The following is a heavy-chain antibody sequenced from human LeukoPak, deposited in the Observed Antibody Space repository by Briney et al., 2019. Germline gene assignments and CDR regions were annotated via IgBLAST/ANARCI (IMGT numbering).Heavy chain of an antibody. CDR1: GFTFSSYA. Sequence: GGSLRLSCAASGFTFSSYAMSWVRQAPGKGLEWVSAISGSGGSTYYADSVKGRFTISRDNSKNTLYLQMNSLRAEDTAVYYCAKVTTPMVRACWFDPWGQGTLVTVSS. V-gene: IGHV3-23*01. J-gene: IGHJ5*02. CDR2: ISGSGGST. CDR3: AKVTTPMVRACWFDP. D-gene: IGHD3-10*01.